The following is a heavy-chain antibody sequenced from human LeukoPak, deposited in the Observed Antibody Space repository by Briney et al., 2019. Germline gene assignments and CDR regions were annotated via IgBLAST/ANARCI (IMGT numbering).Heavy chain of an antibody. J-gene: IGHJ5*02. V-gene: IGHV3-30-3*01. CDR2: ISYDGSNK. CDR3: ARHLYSGSYSKWFDP. D-gene: IGHD1-26*01. Sequence: PGGSLRLSCAASAFSLSAYNMNWVRQAPGKGREWVAVISYDGSNKYYADSVKGRFTISRDNSKNTLYLQMNSLRAEDTAVYYCARHLYSGSYSKWFDPWGQGTLVTVSS. CDR1: AFSLSAYN.